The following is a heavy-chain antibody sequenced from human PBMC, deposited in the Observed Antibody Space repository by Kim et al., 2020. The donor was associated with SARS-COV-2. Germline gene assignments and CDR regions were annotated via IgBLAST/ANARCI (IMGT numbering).Heavy chain of an antibody. V-gene: IGHV3-30*01. CDR3: ARKEIIDY. Sequence: GSKKYYADSVKGRFTISRDNSKNTLYLQMNSLRAEDTAVYYCARKEIIDYWGQGTLVTVSS. CDR2: GSKK. J-gene: IGHJ4*02.